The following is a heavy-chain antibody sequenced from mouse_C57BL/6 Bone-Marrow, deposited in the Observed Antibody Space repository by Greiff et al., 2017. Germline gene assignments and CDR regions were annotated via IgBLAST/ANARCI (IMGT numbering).Heavy chain of an antibody. J-gene: IGHJ3*01. CDR1: GFSLTSYG. Sequence: QVQLKESGPGLVQPSQSLSITCTVSGFSLTSYGVHWVRQSPGKGLEWLGVIWRGGSTDYNAAFLSRLSITKDTSKSQVFLKMNSLQSDVTAMYYCAKEGGYLGFAYWGQGTLVTVSA. CDR2: IWRGGST. D-gene: IGHD5-1*01. CDR3: AKEGGYLGFAY. V-gene: IGHV2-5*01.